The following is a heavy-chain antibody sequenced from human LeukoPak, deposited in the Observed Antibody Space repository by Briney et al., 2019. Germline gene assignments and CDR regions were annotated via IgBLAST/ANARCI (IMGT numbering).Heavy chain of an antibody. CDR2: IKQEGSEK. V-gene: IGHV3-7*04. J-gene: IGHJ4*02. D-gene: IGHD3-10*01. CDR1: GFTFSSYW. CDR3: ARSLWSGESYY. Sequence: GGSLRLSCAASGFTFSSYWMSWVRQATGKGLKRVANIKQEGSEKYYVDSVKGRFTISRDNAKNSLYLQMNSLRAEDTAVYYCARSLWSGESYYWGQGALVTVSS.